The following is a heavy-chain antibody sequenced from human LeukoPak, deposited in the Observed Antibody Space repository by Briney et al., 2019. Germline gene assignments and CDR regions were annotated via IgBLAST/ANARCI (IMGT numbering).Heavy chain of an antibody. CDR2: IYYSGST. CDR1: GGSISSYY. D-gene: IGHD4-17*01. V-gene: IGHV4-59*01. J-gene: IGHJ4*02. Sequence: PSETLSLTCTVSGGSISSYYWSWIRQPPGKGLEWIGYIYYSGSTNYNPSLKSRVTISVDMSKNQFSLKLSSVTAADTAVYYCARGQDYGDYVDYWGQGTLVTVSS. CDR3: ARGQDYGDYVDY.